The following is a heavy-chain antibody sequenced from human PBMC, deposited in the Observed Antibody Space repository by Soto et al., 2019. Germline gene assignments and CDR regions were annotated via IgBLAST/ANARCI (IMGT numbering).Heavy chain of an antibody. CDR2: IWYDGSNK. J-gene: IGHJ4*02. CDR3: ARDRNYKVGATDY. Sequence: GGSLRLSCAASGFTFSSYGMHWVRQAPGKGLEWVAVIWYDGSNKYYADSVKGRFTISRDNSKNTLYLQMNSLRAEDTAVYYCARDRNYKVGATDYWGQGILVTVSS. CDR1: GFTFSSYG. V-gene: IGHV3-33*08. D-gene: IGHD1-26*01.